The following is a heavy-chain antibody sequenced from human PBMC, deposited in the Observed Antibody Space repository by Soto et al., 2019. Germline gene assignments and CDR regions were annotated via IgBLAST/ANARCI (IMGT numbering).Heavy chain of an antibody. CDR2: ISYDGSNK. V-gene: IGHV3-30*03. Sequence: PGGSLRLSCAASGFTFSSYGMHWVRQAPGKGLEWVAVISYDGSNKYYADSVKGRFTISRDNSKNTLYLQMNSLRAEDTAVYYCAAGDPIIDYWGQGTPVTVSS. D-gene: IGHD4-17*01. CDR3: AAGDPIIDY. J-gene: IGHJ4*02. CDR1: GFTFSSYG.